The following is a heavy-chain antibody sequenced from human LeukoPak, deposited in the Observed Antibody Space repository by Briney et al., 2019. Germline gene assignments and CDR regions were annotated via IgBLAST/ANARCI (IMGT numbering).Heavy chain of an antibody. D-gene: IGHD6-19*01. CDR2: IYYSGST. Sequence: PSETLSLTCTVSGGSISSYYWSWIRQSPGKGLEWIGYIYYSGSTNYNPSLKSRVTLSLDTSKNQFSLKLSSVTAADTAVYYCARNIAVTGPSSYSDYGGKGTLVTVSS. V-gene: IGHV4-59*08. CDR3: ARNIAVTGPSSYSDY. CDR1: GGSISSYY. J-gene: IGHJ4*02.